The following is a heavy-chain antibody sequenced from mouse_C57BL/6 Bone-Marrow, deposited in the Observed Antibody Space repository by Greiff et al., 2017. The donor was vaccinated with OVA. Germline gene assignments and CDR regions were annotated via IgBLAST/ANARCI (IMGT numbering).Heavy chain of an antibody. J-gene: IGHJ3*01. D-gene: IGHD2-4*01. V-gene: IGHV1-52*01. CDR3: ASYDYDGGFAY. CDR2: IDPSDSET. CDR1: GYTFTSYW. Sequence: QVQLKQPGAELVRPGSSVKLSCKASGYTFTSYWMHWVKQRPIQGLEWIGNIDPSDSETHYNQKFKDKATLTVDKSSSTAYMQLSSLTSEDSAVYYCASYDYDGGFAYWGQGTLVTVSA.